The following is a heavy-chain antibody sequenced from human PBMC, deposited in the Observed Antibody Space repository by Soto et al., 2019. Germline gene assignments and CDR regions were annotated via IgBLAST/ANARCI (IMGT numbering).Heavy chain of an antibody. J-gene: IGHJ6*02. CDR1: GGTFSRYS. CDR3: AREDRDRETGLVPAAIDGMDV. V-gene: IGHV1-69*08. D-gene: IGHD2-2*01. Sequence: QVQLVQSGAEVKKPGSSVKVSCKASGGTFSRYSITWVRQAPGHGLEWIGRIIPIFGIPTYAQKSQGTVTFTADESTSTAYMELSSLRSDDTAVYYCAREDRDRETGLVPAAIDGMDVWGQGTTVTVSS. CDR2: IIPIFGIP.